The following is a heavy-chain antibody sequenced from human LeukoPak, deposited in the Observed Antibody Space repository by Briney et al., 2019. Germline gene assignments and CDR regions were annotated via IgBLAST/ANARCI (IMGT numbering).Heavy chain of an antibody. CDR2: IYYSGST. J-gene: IGHJ6*03. Sequence: SETLSLTCTVSGGSISSSSYYWGWIRQPPGKGLEWIGYIYYSGSTNYNPSLKSRVTISVDTSKNQFSLKLSSVTAADTAVYYCARVFDYDILTGYRDYYSYMDVWGKGTTVTISS. CDR1: GGSISSSSYY. CDR3: ARVFDYDILTGYRDYYSYMDV. D-gene: IGHD3-9*01. V-gene: IGHV4-61*05.